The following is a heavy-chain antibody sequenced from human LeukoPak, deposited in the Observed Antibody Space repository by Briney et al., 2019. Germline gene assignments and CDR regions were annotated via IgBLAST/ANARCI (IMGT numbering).Heavy chain of an antibody. D-gene: IGHD1-26*01. J-gene: IGHJ4*02. CDR2: IYYSGST. CDR3: ARTSATGATYFDY. CDR1: GGSISSSSYY. Sequence: PSETLSLTCTVSGGSISSSSYYWGWIRQPPGKGLEWIGSIYYSGSTYYNPSLESRVTMSVDTSKNQFSLKVSFVTAADTAVYYCARTSATGATYFDYWGQGTLVTVSS. V-gene: IGHV4-39*07.